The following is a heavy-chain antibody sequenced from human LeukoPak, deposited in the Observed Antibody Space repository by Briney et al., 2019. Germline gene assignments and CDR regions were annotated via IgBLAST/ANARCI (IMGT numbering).Heavy chain of an antibody. CDR2: ISAYNGNT. D-gene: IGHD3-10*01. CDR1: GYTFTSYG. J-gene: IGHJ6*02. Sequence: GASVKVSCKASGYTFTSYGISWVRQAPGQGLEWMGWISAYNGNTNYARKLQGRVTMTTDTSTSTAYMELRSLRSDDTAVYCCARDRTTPDHHYYGSPERDYYGMDVWGQGTTVTVSS. CDR3: ARDRTTPDHHYYGSPERDYYGMDV. V-gene: IGHV1-18*01.